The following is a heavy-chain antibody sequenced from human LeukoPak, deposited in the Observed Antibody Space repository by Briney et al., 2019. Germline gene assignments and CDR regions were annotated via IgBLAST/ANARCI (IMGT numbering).Heavy chain of an antibody. D-gene: IGHD4-17*01. CDR2: IISDGSST. J-gene: IGHJ3*02. V-gene: IGHV3-74*01. CDR1: GFTFSTYW. Sequence: GGSLRLSCAASGFTFSTYWMHWVRQAPGKGLVWVSRIISDGSSTSYADSVKGRFTISRDNANNTLYLQMNSLRGEDTAVYYCAREGDYHAFDIWGQGTMVTVSS. CDR3: AREGDYHAFDI.